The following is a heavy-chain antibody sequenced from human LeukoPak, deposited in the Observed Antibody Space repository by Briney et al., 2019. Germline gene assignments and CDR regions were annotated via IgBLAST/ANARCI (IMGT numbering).Heavy chain of an antibody. J-gene: IGHJ4*02. CDR2: IGGRGGSA. D-gene: IGHD6-13*01. CDR3: ARFIAAPYYFDY. CDR1: GFTFSSYG. V-gene: IGHV3-23*01. Sequence: GGSLRLSCAASGFTFSSYGMSWVRQAPGKGLEWVSSIGGRGGSAYYADSVKGRFTISRDNSKNTLYLRMNSLRAEDTAVYYCARFIAAPYYFDYWGRGTLVTVSS.